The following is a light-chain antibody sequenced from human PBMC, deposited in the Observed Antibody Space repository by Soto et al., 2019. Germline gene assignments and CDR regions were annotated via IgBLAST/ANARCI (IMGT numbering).Light chain of an antibody. V-gene: IGKV3-20*01. CDR2: DSS. J-gene: IGKJ4*01. CDR1: QRLSSNF. Sequence: EIVLTQSPATLSLSPGARATLSCRARQRLSSNFLAWYQQKPGQPPRLLLYDSSTRATGLPDRFSGSGSGTGFTLTIIRLEPEDFAVYYCQQFSSYPLTFGGGAKVDIK. CDR3: QQFSSYPLT.